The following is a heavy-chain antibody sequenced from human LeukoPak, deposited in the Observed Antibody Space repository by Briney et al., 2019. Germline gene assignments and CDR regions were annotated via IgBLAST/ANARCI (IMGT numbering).Heavy chain of an antibody. D-gene: IGHD2-15*01. CDR2: IRKKANSYTT. Sequence: GGSLRLSCAASGFTFSNAWMSWVRQAPGKGLEWVGRIRKKANSYTTEYAASVKGRFAISRDDSKNSLFLQMNSLRTEDTAVYYCARGYCTGGSCYLGDFWGQGTLVTVSS. V-gene: IGHV3-72*01. CDR3: ARGYCTGGSCYLGDF. J-gene: IGHJ4*02. CDR1: GFTFSNAW.